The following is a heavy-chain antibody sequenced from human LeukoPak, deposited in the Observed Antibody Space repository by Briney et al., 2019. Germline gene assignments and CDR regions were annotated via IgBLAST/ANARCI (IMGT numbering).Heavy chain of an antibody. D-gene: IGHD3-22*01. V-gene: IGHV1-18*01. J-gene: IGHJ4*02. CDR3: ARGGGYQDY. Sequence: ASVKVSCKASGYTFTSYDINWVRQATGQGLEWMGWISAYTGNTNYAQNFQGRATMTTDTSTSTAYMELRSLRSDDTAVYYCARGGGYQDYWGQGTLVTVSS. CDR2: ISAYTGNT. CDR1: GYTFTSYD.